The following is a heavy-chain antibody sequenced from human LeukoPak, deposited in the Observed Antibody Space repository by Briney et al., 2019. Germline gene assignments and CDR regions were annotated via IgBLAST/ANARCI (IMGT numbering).Heavy chain of an antibody. CDR3: ARDRAAVGTESRWCDP. V-gene: IGHV1-69*13. CDR1: GGTFSSNA. J-gene: IGHJ5*02. CDR2: IIPIFGTA. Sequence: ASVTVSCKASGGTFSSNAISWVRQAPGQGLEWMGGIIPIFGTANYAQRFQGRVTITADESTSTAYMELSSLRSEDTAVYYCARDRAAVGTESRWCDPWGQGTLVTVSS. D-gene: IGHD6-13*01.